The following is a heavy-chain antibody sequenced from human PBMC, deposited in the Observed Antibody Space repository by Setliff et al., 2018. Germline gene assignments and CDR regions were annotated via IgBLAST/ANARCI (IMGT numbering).Heavy chain of an antibody. V-gene: IGHV1-18*01. J-gene: IGHJ6*03. CDR1: GYIFNTFG. Sequence: ASVKVSCKTSGYIFNTFGISWVRRAPGQGLEWMGWISSYNGDTKSAQKFQGRVTMTIDTSTSTAYVEVRSLTSDDTAVYYCARSPPNRGVGQGHHMDVWGMGTTVTVSS. D-gene: IGHD1-26*01. CDR2: ISSYNGDT. CDR3: ARSPPNRGVGQGHHMDV.